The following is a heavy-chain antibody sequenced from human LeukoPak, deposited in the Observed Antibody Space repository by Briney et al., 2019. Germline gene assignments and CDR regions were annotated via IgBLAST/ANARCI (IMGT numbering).Heavy chain of an antibody. J-gene: IGHJ4*02. D-gene: IGHD3-22*01. V-gene: IGHV3-66*01. Sequence: GGSLRLSCAASGFTVSTNYMSWVRQAPGKGLEWVSVIYSGGRTYYADSVRGRFTISRDNSKNKLYLQMNSLRAEDTAVYYCARESNSGYYLSYWGQGTLVTVSS. CDR3: ARESNSGYYLSY. CDR1: GFTVSTNY. CDR2: IYSGGRT.